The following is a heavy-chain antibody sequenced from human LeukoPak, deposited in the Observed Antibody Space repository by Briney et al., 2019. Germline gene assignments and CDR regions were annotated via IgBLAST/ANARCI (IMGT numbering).Heavy chain of an antibody. CDR3: ARTHGSSGYYVFDY. CDR2: VYNSEYT. J-gene: IGHJ4*02. V-gene: IGHV4-59*01. Sequence: PSETLSLTCTVSGGSFTGYYWTWIRQPPGEGLEWIGYVYNSEYTKYNPSLKSRVTISLDTSKSQFSLKLSSVTAADTAAYYCARTHGSSGYYVFDYWGQGTPVTVSS. D-gene: IGHD2-15*01. CDR1: GGSFTGYY.